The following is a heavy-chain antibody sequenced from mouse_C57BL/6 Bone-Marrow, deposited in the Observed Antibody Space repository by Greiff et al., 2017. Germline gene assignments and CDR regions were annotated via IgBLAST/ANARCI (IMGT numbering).Heavy chain of an antibody. CDR2: IYPGDGDT. V-gene: IGHV1-80*01. CDR1: GYAFSSYW. CDR3: ARDSGITTVVANYAMDY. Sequence: QVQLQQSGAELVKPGASVKISCKASGYAFSSYWMNWVKQRPGKGLEWIGQIYPGDGDTNYNGKFKGKATLTADKSSSTAYMQLSSLTSEDSAVYYCARDSGITTVVANYAMDYWGQGTSVTVSS. J-gene: IGHJ4*01. D-gene: IGHD1-1*01.